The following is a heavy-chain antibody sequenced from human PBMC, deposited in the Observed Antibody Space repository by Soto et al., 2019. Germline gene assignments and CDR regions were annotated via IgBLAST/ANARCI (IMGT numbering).Heavy chain of an antibody. CDR2: INHSGST. J-gene: IGHJ6*02. V-gene: IGHV4-34*01. CDR1: GGSFSGYY. D-gene: IGHD3-10*01. CDR3: ARERYYGSGSPNVPYYYGMDV. Sequence: TLSLTCAVYGGSFSGYYWSWIRQPPGKGLEWIGEINHSGSTNYNPSPKSRVTISVDSSKNQFSLKLSFVTAADTAVYYCARERYYGSGSPNVPYYYGMDVWGQGTTVTVSS.